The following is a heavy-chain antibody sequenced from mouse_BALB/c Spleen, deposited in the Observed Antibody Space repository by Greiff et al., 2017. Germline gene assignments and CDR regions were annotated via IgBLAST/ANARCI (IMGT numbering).Heavy chain of an antibody. V-gene: IGHV2-6-4*01. CDR2: IWGGGST. CDR1: GFSLSRYS. CDR3: ARNPHYYGSVYWYFDV. D-gene: IGHD1-1*01. J-gene: IGHJ1*01. Sequence: VQLKESGPGLVAPSQSLSITCTVSGFSLSRYSVHWVRQPPGKGLEWLGMIWGGGSTDYNSALKSRLSISKDNSKSQVFLKMNSLQTDDTAMYYCARNPHYYGSVYWYFDVWGAGTTVTVSS.